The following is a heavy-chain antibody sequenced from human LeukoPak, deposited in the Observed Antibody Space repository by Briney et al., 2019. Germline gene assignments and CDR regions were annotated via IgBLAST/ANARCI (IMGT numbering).Heavy chain of an antibody. V-gene: IGHV3-30-3*01. CDR3: AREGVVVVVAAYFDY. J-gene: IGHJ4*02. CDR1: GFTFSSYA. D-gene: IGHD2-15*01. CDR2: ISYDGSNK. Sequence: GGSLRLSCAASGFTFSSYAMHWVRQAPGKGLEWVAVISYDGSNKYYADSVKGRFTISRDNSKNTLYLQMNSLRAEDTAVYYCAREGVVVVVAAYFDYWGQGTLVTVSS.